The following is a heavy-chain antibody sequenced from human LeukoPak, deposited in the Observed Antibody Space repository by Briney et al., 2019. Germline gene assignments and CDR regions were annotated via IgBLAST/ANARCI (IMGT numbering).Heavy chain of an antibody. V-gene: IGHV4-61*02. D-gene: IGHD3-9*01. J-gene: IGHJ4*02. Sequence: SETLSLTRTVSGVSIRSGSYYWSWIRQPAGKGLEWIGRIYTSGTTNYNPSLKSRDTISVGTSKSQFSLKLSSVTAADTAVYYCAREVSDYDILTGWIDYWGQGALVSVSS. CDR2: IYTSGTT. CDR3: AREVSDYDILTGWIDY. CDR1: GVSIRSGSYY.